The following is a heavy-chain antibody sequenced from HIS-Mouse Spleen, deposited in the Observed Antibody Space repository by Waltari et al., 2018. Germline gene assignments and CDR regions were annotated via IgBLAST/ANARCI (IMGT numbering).Heavy chain of an antibody. Sequence: QKFQGRVTMTRNTSISTAYMELSSLRSEDTAVYYCASGPPHAFDIWGQGTMVTVSS. CDR3: ASGPPHAFDI. J-gene: IGHJ3*02. V-gene: IGHV1-8*01.